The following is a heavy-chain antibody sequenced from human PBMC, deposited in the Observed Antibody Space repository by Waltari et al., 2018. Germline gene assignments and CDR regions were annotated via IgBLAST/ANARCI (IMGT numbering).Heavy chain of an antibody. V-gene: IGHV3-30*04. J-gene: IGHJ4*02. CDR3: ARPRIAAAGPIDY. CDR1: GFTFSSYA. Sequence: QVQLVESGGGVVQPGRSLRLSCAASGFTFSSYAMQWVRPAPGKGLGGVAVISYDGSNKYYGDSVKGRFTISRDNSKNTLYLQMNSLRAEDTAVYYCARPRIAAAGPIDYWGRGTLVTVSS. D-gene: IGHD6-13*01. CDR2: ISYDGSNK.